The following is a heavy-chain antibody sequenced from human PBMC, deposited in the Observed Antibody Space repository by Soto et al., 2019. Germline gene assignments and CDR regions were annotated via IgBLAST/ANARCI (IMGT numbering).Heavy chain of an antibody. CDR3: AVSSSAAGTFLVNNWFDP. CDR2: IDPSDSYT. V-gene: IGHV5-10-1*01. Sequence: PGESLKISGKGAGYSFTSYLIILVRQMPGKGLEWMGRIDPSDSYTNYSPSFQGHVTISADKSISTAYLQWSSLKASDTAMYYCAVSSSAAGTFLVNNWFDPWGQGTLVTVSS. D-gene: IGHD6-13*01. J-gene: IGHJ5*02. CDR1: GYSFTSYL.